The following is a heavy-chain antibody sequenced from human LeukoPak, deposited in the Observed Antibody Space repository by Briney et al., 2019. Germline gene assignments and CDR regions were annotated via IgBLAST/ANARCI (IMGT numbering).Heavy chain of an antibody. CDR3: AKAGSSSGWSRYYYYCYMYV. J-gene: IGHJ6*03. CDR1: GFTFSSYG. D-gene: IGHD6-19*01. V-gene: IGHV3-30*02. CDR2: IRYDGSNK. Sequence: GGTLRLSCAASGFTFSSYGMHWVRQPPGKGLEWVAFIRYDGSNKYYADSVKGRFTISRDNSKNTLYLQMNSLRAEDTAVYYCAKAGSSSGWSRYYYYCYMYVWGKGTTVTVSS.